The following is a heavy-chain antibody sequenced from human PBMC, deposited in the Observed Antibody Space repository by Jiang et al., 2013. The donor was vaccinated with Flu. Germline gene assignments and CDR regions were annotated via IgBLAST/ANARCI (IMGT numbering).Heavy chain of an antibody. J-gene: IGHJ4*02. CDR2: MSYDGTNE. CDR3: AREVTDWDLQLLDY. CDR1: TFSTYA. Sequence: TFSTYAMHWVRQAPGKGLEWVAVMSYDGTNEYYADFVKGRFTISRDNFKNTXFLQMNSLRAEDTAVYYCAREVTDWDLQLLDYWGQGTLVTVSS. V-gene: IGHV3-30-3*01. D-gene: IGHD1-26*01.